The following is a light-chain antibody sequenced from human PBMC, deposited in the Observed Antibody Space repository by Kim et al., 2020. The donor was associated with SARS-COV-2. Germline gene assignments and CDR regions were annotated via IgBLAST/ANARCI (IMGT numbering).Light chain of an antibody. CDR3: QQYNNWPPYT. CDR1: HSVSSN. CDR2: GAS. Sequence: PGARATRSCRASHSVSSNLAWYQQKPGQAPRLLIYGASTRATGFPARFSGSGSGTEFTLTISSLQSEDFAVYYCQQYNNWPPYTFGQGTKLEI. J-gene: IGKJ2*01. V-gene: IGKV3-15*01.